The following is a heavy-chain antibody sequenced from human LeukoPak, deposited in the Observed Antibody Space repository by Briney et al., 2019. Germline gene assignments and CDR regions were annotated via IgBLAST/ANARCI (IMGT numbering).Heavy chain of an antibody. CDR3: AISGIAVAGQGPY. D-gene: IGHD6-19*01. V-gene: IGHV4-34*01. Sequence: SETLSLTCAVYGGSFSGYYWSWIRQPPGKGLEWIGEINHSGSTNYNPSLKSRVTISVDTSKNQFSLKLSSVTAADTAVYYCAISGIAVAGQGPYGGQETLVTVSS. CDR1: GGSFSGYY. J-gene: IGHJ4*02. CDR2: INHSGST.